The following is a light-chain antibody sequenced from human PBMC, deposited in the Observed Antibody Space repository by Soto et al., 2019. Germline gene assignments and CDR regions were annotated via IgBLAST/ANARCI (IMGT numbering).Light chain of an antibody. CDR3: QSYDSSLSARVV. CDR1: SSNIGARYD. V-gene: IGLV1-40*01. J-gene: IGLJ2*01. Sequence: QAVLTQPPSVSGAPGQRVTISCTGSSSNIGARYDVHWYQQLPGTAPKLLIYGSSNRPSGIPDRFSGSKSGTSASLAITGLQAEDEADYYCQSYDSSLSARVVFGGGTKLTVL. CDR2: GSS.